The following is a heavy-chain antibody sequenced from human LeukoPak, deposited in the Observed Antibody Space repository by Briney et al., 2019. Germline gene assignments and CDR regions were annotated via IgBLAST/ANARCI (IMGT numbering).Heavy chain of an antibody. CDR3: ARPYYYDSRIDP. Sequence: SETLSLTCTVSGGSISSGDYYWSWVRQPPGKGLEWIGYMYYSGSTYYNPSLKSRATISVDTSKNQFSLKLSSVTAADTAVYYCARPYYYDSRIDPWGQGTLVTVSS. CDR1: GGSISSGDYY. CDR2: MYYSGST. D-gene: IGHD3-22*01. V-gene: IGHV4-30-4*01. J-gene: IGHJ5*02.